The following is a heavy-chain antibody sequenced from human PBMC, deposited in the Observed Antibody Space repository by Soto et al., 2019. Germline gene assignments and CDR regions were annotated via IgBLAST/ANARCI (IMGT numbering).Heavy chain of an antibody. CDR1: GGTFSSYT. Sequence: ASVTVSCKASGGTFSSYTISWVRQAPGQGLEWMGRIIPILGIANYAQKFQGRVTITADKSTSTAYMELSSLRSEDTAVYYCARDRDSSSWYWYWGQGTLVTVSS. D-gene: IGHD6-13*01. CDR3: ARDRDSSSWYWY. V-gene: IGHV1-69*04. CDR2: IIPILGIA. J-gene: IGHJ4*02.